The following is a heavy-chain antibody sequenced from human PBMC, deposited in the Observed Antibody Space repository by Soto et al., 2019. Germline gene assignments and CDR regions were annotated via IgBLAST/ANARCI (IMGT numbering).Heavy chain of an antibody. CDR1: GYTFTSCD. V-gene: IGHV1-8*01. CDR2: MNPNSGNT. Sequence: GASVKVCCKASGYTFTSCDIKWVRQATGQGLEWMGWMNPNSGNTGYAQKFQGRVTMTRNTSISTAYMELSSLRSEDTAVYYCARRPELRYFDWLFKGPAGDAFDIWGQGTMVTVSS. CDR3: ARRPELRYFDWLFKGPAGDAFDI. J-gene: IGHJ3*02. D-gene: IGHD3-9*01.